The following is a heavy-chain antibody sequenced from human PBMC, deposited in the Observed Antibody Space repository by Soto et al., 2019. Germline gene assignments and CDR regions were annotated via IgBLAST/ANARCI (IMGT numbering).Heavy chain of an antibody. CDR2: IYYSGST. CDR1: GGSISRGGYY. J-gene: IGHJ6*02. D-gene: IGHD3-10*01. Sequence: QVQLQESGPGLVKPSQTLSLTCTVSGGSISRGGYYWSWIRQHPGKGLEWIGYIYYSGSTYYNPSLKSRVTISVDTSKNQFSLKLSSVTAADTAVYYCARVEKRFGEFTFYYGMDVWGQGTTVTVSS. CDR3: ARVEKRFGEFTFYYGMDV. V-gene: IGHV4-31*03.